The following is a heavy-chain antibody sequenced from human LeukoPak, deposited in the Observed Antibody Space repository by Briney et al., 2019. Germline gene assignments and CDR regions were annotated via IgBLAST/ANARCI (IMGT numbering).Heavy chain of an antibody. Sequence: GGSLRLSCAASGFTFSSYSMTWVRQAPGKGLEWVSYISSSSSTIYYADSVKGRFTISRDNAKNSLYLQMNSLRAEDTAVYYCARDKGGSGRDSVDPHSSFDYWGQGTLVTVSS. V-gene: IGHV3-48*01. CDR3: ARDKGGSGRDSVDPHSSFDY. J-gene: IGHJ4*02. CDR1: GFTFSSYS. D-gene: IGHD6-6*01. CDR2: ISSSSSTI.